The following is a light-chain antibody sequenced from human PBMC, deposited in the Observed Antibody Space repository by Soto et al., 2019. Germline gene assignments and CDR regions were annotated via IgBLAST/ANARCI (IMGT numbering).Light chain of an antibody. CDR2: SAS. J-gene: IGKJ1*01. V-gene: IGKV3-20*01. CDR1: QSVNNNY. Sequence: IGETQSPSTLSFSPGERATLSCSASQSVNNNYIAWYQQKPGLAPRLLIYSASSRATGIPDRFSGSGSATDFTLTISKVQPGDFAVYYCHQYGNSPGTFGQGTKVDIK. CDR3: HQYGNSPGT.